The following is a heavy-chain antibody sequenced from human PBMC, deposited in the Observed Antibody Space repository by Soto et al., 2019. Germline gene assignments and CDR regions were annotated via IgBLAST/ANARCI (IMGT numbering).Heavy chain of an antibody. CDR1: GFTFGDYA. CDR3: TRDQQQRLVRISGYFDY. Sequence: GGSLRLSCTASGFTFGDYAMSWVRQAPGKGLEWVGFIRSKAYGGTTEYAASVKGRFTISRDDSKSIAYLQMNSLKTEDTAVYYCTRDQQQRLVRISGYFDYWGQGTLVTVSS. V-gene: IGHV3-49*04. D-gene: IGHD6-13*01. CDR2: IRSKAYGGTT. J-gene: IGHJ4*02.